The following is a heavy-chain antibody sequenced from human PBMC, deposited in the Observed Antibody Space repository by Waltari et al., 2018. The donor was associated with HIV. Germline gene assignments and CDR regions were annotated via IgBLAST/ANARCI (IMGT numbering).Heavy chain of an antibody. J-gene: IGHJ4*02. V-gene: IGHV4-4*07. CDR3: AREGYSSGWYLYYFDY. CDR1: GGSISSYY. Sequence: QVQLQESGPGLVTPSETLSLTCTVSGGSISSYYWSWIRQPAGKGLEWIGRIYTSGSTNYNPSLKSRVTMSVDTSKNQFSLKLSSVTAADTAVYYCAREGYSSGWYLYYFDYWGQGTLVTVSS. D-gene: IGHD6-19*01. CDR2: IYTSGST.